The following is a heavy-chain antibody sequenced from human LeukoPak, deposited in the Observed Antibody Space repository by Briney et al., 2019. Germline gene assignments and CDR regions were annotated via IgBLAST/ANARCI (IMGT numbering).Heavy chain of an antibody. D-gene: IGHD3/OR15-3a*01. CDR1: GFTFSNYW. CDR3: AKDMDSRYGMHV. V-gene: IGHV3-7*03. J-gene: IGHJ6*02. CDR2: INQDGSEK. Sequence: GGSLRLSCAASGFTFSNYWMSWVRQAPGKGLEWVANINQDGSEKYYVDSVGGRFTISRDNAENSLYLQMNSLRAEDTALYYCAKDMDSRYGMHVWGQGTTVTVSS.